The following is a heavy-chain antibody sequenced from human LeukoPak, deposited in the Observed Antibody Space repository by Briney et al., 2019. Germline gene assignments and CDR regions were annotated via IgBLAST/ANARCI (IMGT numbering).Heavy chain of an antibody. V-gene: IGHV4-59*01. Sequence: SETLSLTCTVSGGSISSYYWSWIRQPPGKGLEWIGNIYDSGSTNYNPSLESRLTISVGTSKNQCSLKLSSVTAADTAVYYCARQSISGSSLSYFDYWGQGTLVNVSS. J-gene: IGHJ4*02. D-gene: IGHD3-22*01. CDR3: ARQSISGSSLSYFDY. CDR2: IYDSGST. CDR1: GGSISSYY.